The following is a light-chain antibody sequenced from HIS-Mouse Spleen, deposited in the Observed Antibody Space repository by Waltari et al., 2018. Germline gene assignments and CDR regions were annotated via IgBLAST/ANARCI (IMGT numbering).Light chain of an antibody. CDR2: GAS. CDR1: QSVSSSY. CDR3: QQYGSIFT. Sequence: EIVLTQSPGTLSLSPGERATLSCRASQSVSSSYLAWYQQKPGQAPRLLIYGASSRATGIPDRFSGSGSGTDFTLTISRLVPEDFAVYYCQQYGSIFTFGPGTKVDIK. V-gene: IGKV3-20*01. J-gene: IGKJ3*01.